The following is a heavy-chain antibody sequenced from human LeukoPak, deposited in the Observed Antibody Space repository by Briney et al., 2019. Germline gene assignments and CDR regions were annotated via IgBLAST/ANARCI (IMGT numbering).Heavy chain of an antibody. D-gene: IGHD2-2*02. CDR1: GVSISSYY. CDR2: LYYRGST. CDR3: ARPVRYCSSTSCYTFDP. V-gene: IGHV4-59*08. Sequence: PSETLSLTCTVSGVSISSYYWGWVRQPPGKGLEWIGGLYYRGSTKSNPSLKSRVTISVDTSKNQFSLKLSSVTAADTAVYYCARPVRYCSSTSCYTFDPWGQGTLVTVSS. J-gene: IGHJ5*02.